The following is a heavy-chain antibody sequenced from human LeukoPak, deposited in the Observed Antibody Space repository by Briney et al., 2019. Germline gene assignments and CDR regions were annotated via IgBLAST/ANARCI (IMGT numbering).Heavy chain of an antibody. CDR3: ARGCPSSGWSRYYYYGMDV. J-gene: IGHJ6*02. D-gene: IGHD6-19*01. CDR2: MNPNSGNT. CDR1: GYTFTSYD. V-gene: IGHV1-8*01. Sequence: ASVKVSCKASGYTFTSYDINWVRQATGQGLEWMGWMNPNSGNTGNAQKFQGRVTMTRNTSISTAYMELSSLRSEDTAVYYCARGCPSSGWSRYYYYGMDVWGQGTTVTVSS.